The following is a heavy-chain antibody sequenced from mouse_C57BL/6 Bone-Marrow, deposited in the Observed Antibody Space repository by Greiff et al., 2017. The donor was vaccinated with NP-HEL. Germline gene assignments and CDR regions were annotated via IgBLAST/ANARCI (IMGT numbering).Heavy chain of an antibody. CDR1: GYTFTSYT. CDR2: INPSSGYT. D-gene: IGHD1-1*01. CDR3: ASHYYGSSYWYFDV. V-gene: IGHV1-4*01. Sequence: VMLVESGAELARPGASVKMSCKASGYTFTSYTMHWVKQRPGQGLEWIGYINPSSGYTKYNQKFKDKATLTADKSSSTAYMQLSSLTSEDSAVYYCASHYYGSSYWYFDVWGTGTTVTVSS. J-gene: IGHJ1*03.